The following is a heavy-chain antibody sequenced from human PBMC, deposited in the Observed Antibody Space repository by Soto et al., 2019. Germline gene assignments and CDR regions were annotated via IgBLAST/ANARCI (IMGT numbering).Heavy chain of an antibody. CDR3: ARDFTYYDFCTCDAHYHYYGMDV. V-gene: IGHV1-46*01. CDR1: GYPFASYY. D-gene: IGHD3-3*01. J-gene: IGHJ6*02. Sequence: GYSVHASCTASGYPFASYYMNCVRQAPGQGLEWMGIINPSGGSTSYAQKFQGRVTMTRDTSTSTVYMELSSLRSEDTDVYYCARDFTYYDFCTCDAHYHYYGMDVWGQGTTVTVPS. CDR2: INPSGGST.